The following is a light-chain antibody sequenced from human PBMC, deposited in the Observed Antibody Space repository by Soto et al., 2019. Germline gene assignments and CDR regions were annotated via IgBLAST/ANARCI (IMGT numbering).Light chain of an antibody. Sequence: DIVMTQSPLSLPVTPGEPASISCRSSQSLVHSNGYTYLDWYLQKPGQSPHLLIYLGSNRASGVPDRFSGSVSGTDFTLRISRVEAEDVGVYYCMQALQTPVTFGQGTRLEIK. V-gene: IGKV2-28*01. CDR1: QSLVHSNGYTY. CDR2: LGS. CDR3: MQALQTPVT. J-gene: IGKJ5*01.